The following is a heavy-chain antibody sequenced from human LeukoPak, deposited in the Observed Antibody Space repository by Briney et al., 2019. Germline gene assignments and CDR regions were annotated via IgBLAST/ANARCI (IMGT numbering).Heavy chain of an antibody. V-gene: IGHV3-74*01. CDR2: INSDGSST. Sequence: GGSLRLSCTASGFTFSSYWMHWVRQAPGKGLVWVSRINSDGSSTSYADSVKGRFTISRDNAKNTLYLQMNSPRAEDTAVYYCARMGLEMATALDYWGQGTLVTVSS. CDR3: ARMGLEMATALDY. J-gene: IGHJ4*02. D-gene: IGHD5-24*01. CDR1: GFTFSSYW.